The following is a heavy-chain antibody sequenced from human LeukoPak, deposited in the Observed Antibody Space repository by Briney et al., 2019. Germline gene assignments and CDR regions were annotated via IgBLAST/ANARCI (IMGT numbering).Heavy chain of an antibody. CDR2: ITGSGGST. CDR3: ARDPAGASYYGSGSYYYGY. Sequence: GGSLRLSCAASGFTFSNYGLSWVRQAPGKGLEWVSGITGSGGSTYYADSVKGRFTVSRDNSKNSLYLQMNSLRAEDTAVYYCARDPAGASYYGSGSYYYGYWGQGTLVTVSS. CDR1: GFTFSNYG. V-gene: IGHV3-23*01. J-gene: IGHJ4*02. D-gene: IGHD3-10*01.